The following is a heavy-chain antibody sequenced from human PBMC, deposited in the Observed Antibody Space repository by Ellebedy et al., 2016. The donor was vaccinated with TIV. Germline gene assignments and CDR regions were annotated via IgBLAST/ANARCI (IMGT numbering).Heavy chain of an antibody. D-gene: IGHD1-26*01. Sequence: GESLKISXKGSGYSFTSYWIGWVRQMPGKGLEWMGSIYPGGSDSRYSPSFQGQVTISADRSSSTAYLQWSSLQAADSAMYYCARSGRDGGRHSDYWGQGALVTVSS. J-gene: IGHJ4*02. CDR2: IYPGGSDS. CDR3: ARSGRDGGRHSDY. CDR1: GYSFTSYW. V-gene: IGHV5-51*01.